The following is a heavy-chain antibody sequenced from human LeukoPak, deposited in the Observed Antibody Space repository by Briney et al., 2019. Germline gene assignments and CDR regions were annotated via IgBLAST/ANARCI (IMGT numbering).Heavy chain of an antibody. CDR2: MYYSGST. CDR1: GGSISSGDYY. J-gene: IGHJ5*02. D-gene: IGHD3-22*01. V-gene: IGHV4-30-4*01. Sequence: SQTLSLTCTVSGGSISSGDYYWSWIRQPPGKGLEWIAYMYYSGSTYYNPSLKSRVTMSADTSKNQLSLKLSSVTAADTAVYYCARPCYYDSRIDPWGQGILVTVSS. CDR3: ARPCYYDSRIDP.